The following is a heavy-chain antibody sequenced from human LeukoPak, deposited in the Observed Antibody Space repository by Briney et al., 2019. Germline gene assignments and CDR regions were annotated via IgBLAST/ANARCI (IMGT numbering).Heavy chain of an antibody. CDR3: AREQKPQCSSSWYSYFQH. CDR2: IIPIFGTA. J-gene: IGHJ1*01. Sequence: SVKVSCKASGGTFSSYAISWVRQAPGQGLEWMGRIIPIFGTANYAQKFQGRVTITTDESTSTAYMELSSLRSEDTAVYYCAREQKPQCSSSWYSYFQHWGQGTLVTVSS. V-gene: IGHV1-69*05. CDR1: GGTFSSYA. D-gene: IGHD6-13*01.